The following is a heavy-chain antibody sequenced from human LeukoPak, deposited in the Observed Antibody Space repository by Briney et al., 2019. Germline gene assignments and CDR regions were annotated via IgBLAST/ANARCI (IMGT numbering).Heavy chain of an antibody. D-gene: IGHD1-26*01. CDR3: AREWEQLPYFDY. V-gene: IGHV3-30*02. CDR2: IRYDGSNK. CDR1: GFTFSSYG. J-gene: IGHJ4*02. Sequence: PGGSLILSCAASGFTFSSYGMHWVRQAPGKGLEWVAFIRYDGSNKYYADSVKGRFTISRDNSKNMLFLQMSSLRAEDSAVYYCAREWEQLPYFDYWGQGTLVTVSS.